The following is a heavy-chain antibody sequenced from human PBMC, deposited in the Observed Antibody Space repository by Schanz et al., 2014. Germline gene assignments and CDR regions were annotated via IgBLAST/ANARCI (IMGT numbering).Heavy chain of an antibody. Sequence: EVQLVESGGGLAQPGGSLRLSCAASGITFSGYSMSWVRQAPGKGLEWVSRMIGSGSSVFYADSVKGRFTISRDNLKNTVYLQMNSLRAGDTAVYYCAKDGRLPYYGTGSDFDYWGQGTLVAVSS. D-gene: IGHD3-22*01. CDR1: GITFSGYS. CDR2: MIGSGSSV. V-gene: IGHV3-23*04. J-gene: IGHJ4*02. CDR3: AKDGRLPYYGTGSDFDY.